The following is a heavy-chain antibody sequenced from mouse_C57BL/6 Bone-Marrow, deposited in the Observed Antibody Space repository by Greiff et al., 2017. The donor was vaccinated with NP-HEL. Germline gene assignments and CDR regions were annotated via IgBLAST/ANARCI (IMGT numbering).Heavy chain of an antibody. CDR3: ARLAPYYYGSSYGVY. J-gene: IGHJ2*01. CDR1: GYTFTSYG. Sequence: QVQLQQSGAELARPGASVKLSCKASGYTFTSYGISWVKQRTGQGLEWIGEIYPRSGNTYYNEKFKGKATLTEDKSSSTAYMELRSLTSEDSAVYFCARLAPYYYGSSYGVYWGQGTTLTVSS. D-gene: IGHD1-1*01. V-gene: IGHV1-81*01. CDR2: IYPRSGNT.